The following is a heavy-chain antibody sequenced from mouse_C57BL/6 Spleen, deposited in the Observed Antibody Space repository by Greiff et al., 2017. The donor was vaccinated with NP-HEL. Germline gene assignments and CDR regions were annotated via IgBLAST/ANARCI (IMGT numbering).Heavy chain of an antibody. CDR1: GYTFTSYT. CDR2: INPSSGYT. V-gene: IGHV1-4*01. CDR3: ARLGDGYYLDY. D-gene: IGHD2-3*01. Sequence: VQLQQSGADLARPGASVKMSCKASGYTFTSYTMHWVKQRPGQGLEWIGYINPSSGYTKYNQKFKDKATLTADKASITAYMQLSSLTSENSAVYYGARLGDGYYLDYWGQGTTLTVSS. J-gene: IGHJ2*01.